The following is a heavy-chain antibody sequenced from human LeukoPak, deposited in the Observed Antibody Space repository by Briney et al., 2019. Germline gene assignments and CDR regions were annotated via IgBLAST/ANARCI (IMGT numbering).Heavy chain of an antibody. V-gene: IGHV3-11*04. D-gene: IGHD2-21*01. Sequence: GGSLRLSCAASGFTFSDYYMSWIRQAPGKGLEWVSYISSSGSIMYYADSVKGRFTISRDNAKNSLYLQMNSLRAEDTAVYYCAICGGDCYGDAFDIWGQGTMVTVSS. CDR2: ISSSGSIM. CDR3: AICGGDCYGDAFDI. J-gene: IGHJ3*02. CDR1: GFTFSDYY.